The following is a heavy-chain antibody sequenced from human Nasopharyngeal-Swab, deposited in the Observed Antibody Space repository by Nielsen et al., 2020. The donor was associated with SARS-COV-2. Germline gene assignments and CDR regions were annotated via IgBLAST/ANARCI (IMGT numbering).Heavy chain of an antibody. CDR2: ISGSGGST. D-gene: IGHD3-22*01. J-gene: IGHJ4*02. Sequence: GESLKISCAASGFTFSSYAMSWVRQAPGKGLEWVLGISGSGGSTYYADSVKGRFTISRDNSKNTLYLQMNSLRAEDTAVYYCAKEGGPTTIVVVIPYYFDYWGQGTLVTVSS. V-gene: IGHV3-23*01. CDR3: AKEGGPTTIVVVIPYYFDY. CDR1: GFTFSSYA.